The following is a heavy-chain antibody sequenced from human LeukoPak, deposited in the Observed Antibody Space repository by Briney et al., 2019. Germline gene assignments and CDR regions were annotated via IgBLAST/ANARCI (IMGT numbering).Heavy chain of an antibody. CDR1: GYSFTNYW. V-gene: IGHV5-51*01. J-gene: IGHJ3*02. CDR2: IYPADSDT. CDR3: ARSPRDGYHDAFDI. D-gene: IGHD5-24*01. Sequence: SGESLQISCKGSGYSFTNYWITRVRQMPGKGLEWMGIIYPADSDTKYSPSFQGQVTISADKSITTAYLQWSSLKASDTAMYYCARSPRDGYHDAFDIWGQGTMVTVSS.